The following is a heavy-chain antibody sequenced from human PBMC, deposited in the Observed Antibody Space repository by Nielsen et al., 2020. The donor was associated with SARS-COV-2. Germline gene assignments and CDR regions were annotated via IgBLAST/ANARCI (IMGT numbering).Heavy chain of an antibody. Sequence: GESLKISCTGFTFSDYSMNWVRQAPGKGLEWVASISGDSNYIFYSELVKGRFTMSRDNGKNSLYLQMNTLRSEDTALYYCTRGFYSQSDCWGQGTLVTVSS. CDR3: TRGFYSQSDC. V-gene: IGHV3-21*01. J-gene: IGHJ4*02. CDR1: FTFSDYS. CDR2: ISGDSNYI. D-gene: IGHD2-15*01.